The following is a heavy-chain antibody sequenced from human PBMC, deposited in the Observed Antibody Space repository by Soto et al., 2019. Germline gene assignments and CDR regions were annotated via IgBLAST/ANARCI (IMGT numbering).Heavy chain of an antibody. CDR1: GGSMRSEGYY. Sequence: ASETLSLTCSVSGGSMRSEGYYWSWIRQHPGKGLEWIGYIYYSGLTDYNPSLKSRLTISVDKSKNQFSLKLSSVTAADTAVYYCARVRNDFSWAYWGQGTLGTVSS. CDR2: IYYSGLT. D-gene: IGHD3-3*01. CDR3: ARVRNDFSWAY. V-gene: IGHV4-30-4*01. J-gene: IGHJ4*02.